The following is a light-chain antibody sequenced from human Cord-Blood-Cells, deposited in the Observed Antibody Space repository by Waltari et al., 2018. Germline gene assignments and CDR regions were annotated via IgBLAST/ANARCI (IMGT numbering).Light chain of an antibody. CDR2: AAS. Sequence: DIKMTQSPPSLSASVGARVTITCRARQSISSYLHWYPQKPVKAPKLLIYAASSLQSGVPSRFSGSGSGTDFTLTISSLQPEDFATYYCQQSYSTPLTFGGGTKVEIK. CDR1: QSISSY. J-gene: IGKJ4*01. CDR3: QQSYSTPLT. V-gene: IGKV1-39*01.